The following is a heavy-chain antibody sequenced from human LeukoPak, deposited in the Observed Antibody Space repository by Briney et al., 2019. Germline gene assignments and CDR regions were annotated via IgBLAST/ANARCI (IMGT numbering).Heavy chain of an antibody. D-gene: IGHD1-26*01. V-gene: IGHV3-66*02. CDR2: IYSAVGT. Sequence: GGSLRLSCAASGFTVSSSYMSWVRQAPGKGLEWVSTIYSAVGTYYSHSVKGRFTISRHTSKNTLYLQMNGLRAEDTAIYYCARGRVGSTTCFDYWGQGTLVPVSS. CDR1: GFTVSSSY. J-gene: IGHJ4*02. CDR3: ARGRVGSTTCFDY.